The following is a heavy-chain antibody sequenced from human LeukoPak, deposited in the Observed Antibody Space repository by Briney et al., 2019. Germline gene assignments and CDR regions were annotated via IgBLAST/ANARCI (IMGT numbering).Heavy chain of an antibody. Sequence: SETLSLTCAVYGRSFNGYFWSWIRQPPGKGLECIGEINHSRSPNYNPSLKSRVTISVDTSKNQVSLKLNSVTAADTAVYYCARGPDSGSYYAWFDPWGQGTLVTVSS. CDR2: INHSRSP. CDR1: GRSFNGYF. D-gene: IGHD3-10*01. V-gene: IGHV4-34*01. J-gene: IGHJ5*02. CDR3: ARGPDSGSYYAWFDP.